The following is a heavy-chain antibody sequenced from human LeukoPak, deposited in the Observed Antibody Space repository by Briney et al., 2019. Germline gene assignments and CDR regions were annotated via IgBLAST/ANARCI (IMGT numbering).Heavy chain of an antibody. CDR1: GFTFSSYG. J-gene: IGHJ4*02. CDR3: ARDRGDPDYYFDQ. Sequence: PGGSLRLSCAASGFTFSSYGIHWVRQAPGKGLEWVAVVWYDGSEKYYADSVKGRFTISRDNSKNTLYLQMTSLRAEDTAIYYCARDRGDPDYYFDQWGQGTLVTVSS. V-gene: IGHV3-33*01. CDR2: VWYDGSEK. D-gene: IGHD7-27*01.